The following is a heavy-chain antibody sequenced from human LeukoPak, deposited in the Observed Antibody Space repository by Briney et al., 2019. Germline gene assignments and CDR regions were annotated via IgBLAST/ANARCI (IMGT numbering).Heavy chain of an antibody. D-gene: IGHD4-23*01. J-gene: IGHJ4*02. Sequence: ASVKVSCKASGGTFSSYAISWVRQAPGQGLEWMGRIVPILGIANYAQKFQGRVTITADKSTSTAYMELSSLRSEDTAVYYCARVNGNSEYFDYWGQGTLVTVSS. CDR3: ARVNGNSEYFDY. CDR2: IVPILGIA. V-gene: IGHV1-69*04. CDR1: GGTFSSYA.